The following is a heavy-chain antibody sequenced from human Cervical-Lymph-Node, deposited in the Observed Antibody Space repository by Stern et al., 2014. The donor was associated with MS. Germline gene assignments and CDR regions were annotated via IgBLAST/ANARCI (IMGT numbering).Heavy chain of an antibody. CDR1: GGTFSTYA. D-gene: IGHD6-13*01. CDR2: LIPILGTP. CDR3: ARDELSSSWYVSYYGMSV. V-gene: IGHV1-69*01. J-gene: IGHJ6*02. Sequence: QVQLVQSGAEVKKPGSSVKVSCKTSGGTFSTYAISWVRQAPGQGLEWMGGLIPILGTPNYAQKFQGRVTITADESTSTAYMEMSSLRSEDTAVYYCARDELSSSWYVSYYGMSVWGQGTTVTVSS.